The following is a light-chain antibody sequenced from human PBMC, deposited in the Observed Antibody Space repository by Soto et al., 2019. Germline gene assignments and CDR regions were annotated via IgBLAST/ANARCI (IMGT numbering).Light chain of an antibody. CDR3: MQDTHWPYT. Sequence: DVVMTQSPLSLPVTLGQPASISCRSSQSLVYSNGVTYLNWFQQRPGQSPRRLIHKVSNRDSGVPDRFSGSASGTDFTLKISRVEAEDVGVYYCMQDTHWPYTFGQGTKLEIK. CDR2: KVS. CDR1: QSLVYSNGVTY. V-gene: IGKV2-30*01. J-gene: IGKJ2*01.